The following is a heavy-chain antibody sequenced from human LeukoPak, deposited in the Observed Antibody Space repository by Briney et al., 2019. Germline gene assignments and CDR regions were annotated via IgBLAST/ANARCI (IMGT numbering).Heavy chain of an antibody. J-gene: IGHJ3*02. D-gene: IGHD6-13*01. Sequence: GESLQISCKGSSYSFTSYWISWVRQMPGKGLEWMGRIDPSDSYTNYSPSFQGHVTISADKSISTAYLQWSSLKASDTAMYYCARHRYSSSQDAFDIWDQGTMVTVSS. CDR2: IDPSDSYT. V-gene: IGHV5-10-1*01. CDR1: SYSFTSYW. CDR3: ARHRYSSSQDAFDI.